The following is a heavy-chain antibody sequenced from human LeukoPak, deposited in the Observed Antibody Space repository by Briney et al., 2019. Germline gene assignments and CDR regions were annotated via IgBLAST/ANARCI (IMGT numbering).Heavy chain of an antibody. J-gene: IGHJ3*02. V-gene: IGHV4-59*01. CDR2: IYHSENT. D-gene: IGHD3-9*01. Sequence: SETLSLTCTVSGGSLSSYYWSWIRQPPGKGLEWIGNIYHSENTNYNPSLKSRVTISIDTSKNQFSLKLSSVTAADTAVYYCARGVLRYFDWLPYRNAFDIWGQGTMVTVSS. CDR3: ARGVLRYFDWLPYRNAFDI. CDR1: GGSLSSYY.